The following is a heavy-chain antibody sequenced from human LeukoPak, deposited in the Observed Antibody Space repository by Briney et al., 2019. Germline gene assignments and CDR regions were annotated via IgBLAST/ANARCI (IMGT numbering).Heavy chain of an antibody. CDR3: ARGEF. D-gene: IGHD3-10*01. CDR2: IHYSGST. V-gene: IGHV4-39*01. J-gene: IGHJ4*02. CDR1: GVSICISSYY. Sequence: PSETLSLTCTVSGVSICISSYYWGWIRQPPGKGLEWIGSIHYSGSTYYNPSLKSRVTISVDTSKNQFSLKVNSVTAADTAVYYCARGEFWGQGTLVTVSS.